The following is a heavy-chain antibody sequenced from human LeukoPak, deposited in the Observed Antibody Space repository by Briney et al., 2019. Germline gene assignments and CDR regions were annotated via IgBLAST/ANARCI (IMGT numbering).Heavy chain of an antibody. CDR2: IYYSGST. CDR1: GGSISSRNYY. Sequence: PSETLSLTCTVSGGSISSRNYYWGWIRQPPGKGLEWIGSIYYSGSTYYNPSLKSRVTISVDTSKNQLSLKLSSVTAADTAVYYCASARTSSRSWFTFDYWGQGILVTVSS. J-gene: IGHJ4*02. V-gene: IGHV4-39*01. D-gene: IGHD6-13*01. CDR3: ASARTSSRSWFTFDY.